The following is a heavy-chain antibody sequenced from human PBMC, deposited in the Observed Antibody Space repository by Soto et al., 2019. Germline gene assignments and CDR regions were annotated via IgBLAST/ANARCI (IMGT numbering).Heavy chain of an antibody. J-gene: IGHJ4*02. V-gene: IGHV3-21*01. CDR2: IGTRGDI. CDR3: ARAMLRGVSPIDY. CDR1: GFTFSRYS. D-gene: IGHD3-10*01. Sequence: PGGSLRLSCAGSGFTFSRYSMNWVRQAPGKGLEWVASIGTRGDIYYAESVKGRLTISRDNAKNSLSLEMDSLRVEDTGVYYCARAMLRGVSPIDYWGQGTLVTVSS.